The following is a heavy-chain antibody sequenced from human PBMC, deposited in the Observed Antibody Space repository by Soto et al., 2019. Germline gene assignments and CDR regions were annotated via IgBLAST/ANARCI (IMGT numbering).Heavy chain of an antibody. CDR2: ISAYNGNT. D-gene: IGHD5-12*01. J-gene: IGHJ4*02. CDR1: GWRSTYFC. Sequence: NDICKASGWRSTYFCVGSVRLTPGQGLEWMGWISAYNGNTNYAQKLQGRVTMTTDTSTSTAYMELRSLRSDDAAVYFCASIGGYSISSGEWWGQGTLVTVSS. CDR3: ASIGGYSISSGEW. V-gene: IGHV1-18*04.